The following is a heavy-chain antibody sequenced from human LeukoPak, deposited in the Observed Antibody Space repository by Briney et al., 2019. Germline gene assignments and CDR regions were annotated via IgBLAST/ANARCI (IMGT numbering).Heavy chain of an antibody. CDR3: ASYDSSGSDYFDY. J-gene: IGHJ4*02. CDR2: IYYSGST. V-gene: IGHV4-59*01. CDR1: GGSFSGYY. D-gene: IGHD3-22*01. Sequence: PSETLSLTCTVYGGSFSGYYWSWIRQPPGKGLEWIGYIYYSGSTNYNPSLKSRVTISVDTSKNQFSLKLSSVTAADTAVYYCASYDSSGSDYFDYWGQGTLVTVSS.